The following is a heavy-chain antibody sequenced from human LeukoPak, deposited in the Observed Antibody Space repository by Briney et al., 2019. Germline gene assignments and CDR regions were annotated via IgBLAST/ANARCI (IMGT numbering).Heavy chain of an antibody. V-gene: IGHV3-7*01. CDR1: GFTFSSYW. D-gene: IGHD1-14*01. Sequence: GGSLRLSCAASGFTFSSYWMSWVRQAPGKGLEWVANIKQDGSEKYYVDSVKGRFTISRDNAKNSLYLQMNSLRAEDTAVYYCAREPLRGNRAFDIWGQGTMVTVSS. J-gene: IGHJ3*02. CDR2: IKQDGSEK. CDR3: AREPLRGNRAFDI.